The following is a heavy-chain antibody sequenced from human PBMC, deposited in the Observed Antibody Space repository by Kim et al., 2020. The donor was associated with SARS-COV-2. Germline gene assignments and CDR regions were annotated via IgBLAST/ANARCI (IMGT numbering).Heavy chain of an antibody. CDR1: GFTFSSYG. Sequence: GGSLRLSCAASGFTFSSYGMHWVRQAPGKGLEWVAVISYDGSNKYYADSVKGRFTISRDNSKNTLYLQMNSLRAEDTAVYYCANGLLWFGELPIWGQGTMVTVSS. V-gene: IGHV3-30*18. CDR3: ANGLLWFGELPI. D-gene: IGHD3-10*01. CDR2: ISYDGSNK. J-gene: IGHJ3*02.